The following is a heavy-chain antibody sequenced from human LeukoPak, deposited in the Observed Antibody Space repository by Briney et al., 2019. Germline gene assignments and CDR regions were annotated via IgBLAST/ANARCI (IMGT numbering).Heavy chain of an antibody. Sequence: AASVKVSCKASGYTFISYGISWVRQAPGQGLEWMGWISPYNGNTKYVQKFQGRVTMTTDTSTSTAYMEVRSLRSDDTAVYYCAREESIGSYQFLNEYWGQGTLVTVSS. V-gene: IGHV1-18*01. J-gene: IGHJ4*02. D-gene: IGHD1-26*01. CDR1: GYTFISYG. CDR2: ISPYNGNT. CDR3: AREESIGSYQFLNEY.